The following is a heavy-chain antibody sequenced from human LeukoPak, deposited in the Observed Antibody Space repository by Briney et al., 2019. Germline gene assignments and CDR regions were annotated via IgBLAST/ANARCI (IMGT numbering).Heavy chain of an antibody. V-gene: IGHV1-18*01. CDR3: ARVLSSSWPGDYHYGMNV. Sequence: GASVKVSCKASGYTFTSYGISWVRQAPGQGLEWMGWISAYNGNTNYAQKLQGRVTMTTDTSTSTAYMELRSLRSDDTAVYYCARVLSSSWPGDYHYGMNVWGLGTTVIVSS. CDR2: ISAYNGNT. D-gene: IGHD6-13*01. CDR1: GYTFTSYG. J-gene: IGHJ6*02.